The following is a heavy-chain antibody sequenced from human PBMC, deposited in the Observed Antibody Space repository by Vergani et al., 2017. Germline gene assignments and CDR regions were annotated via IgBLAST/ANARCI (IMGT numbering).Heavy chain of an antibody. CDR3: AGGFSDDYGSGNTTPARTQYYFDY. V-gene: IGHV4-34*01. CDR1: GGSFSGYY. J-gene: IGHJ4*02. CDR2: INHSGST. Sequence: QVQLQQWGAGLLKPSETLSLTCAVYGGSFSGYYWSWIRQPPGKGLEWIGEINHSGSTNYNPSLKSRVTISVDTDKNQISLKLSSVTAADTAVYYCAGGFSDDYGSGNTTPARTQYYFDYWGQGTLVTVSS. D-gene: IGHD3-10*01.